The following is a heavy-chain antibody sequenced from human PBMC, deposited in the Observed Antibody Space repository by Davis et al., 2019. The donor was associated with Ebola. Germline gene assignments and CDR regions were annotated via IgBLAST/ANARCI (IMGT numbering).Heavy chain of an antibody. D-gene: IGHD4-11*01. CDR1: GGSISSGGLH. J-gene: IGHJ6*02. V-gene: IGHV4-31*03. CDR3: ARVPVTTNYYYGMDV. Sequence: PSETLSLTCTVSGGSISSGGLHWSWILQHPEKGLEWIGYIHSSGTTHYNPSLKSRLTTSLDMSKNQFSLKLTSVTAADTAIYYCARVPVTTNYYYGMDVWGQGTTVTVSS. CDR2: IHSSGTT.